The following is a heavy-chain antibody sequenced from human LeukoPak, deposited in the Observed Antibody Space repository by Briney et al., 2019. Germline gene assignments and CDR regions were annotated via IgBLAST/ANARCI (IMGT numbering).Heavy chain of an antibody. CDR2: INPNSGGT. J-gene: IGHJ3*02. D-gene: IGHD3-10*01. Sequence: ASVKVSYKASGYTFTGYYMHWVRQAPGQGLEWMGWINPNSGGTSYAQKFQGRVTMTRDMSTSTVYMELSSLRSEDTAVYYCARGGGRRDAFDIWGQGTMVTVSS. V-gene: IGHV1-2*02. CDR1: GYTFTGYY. CDR3: ARGGGRRDAFDI.